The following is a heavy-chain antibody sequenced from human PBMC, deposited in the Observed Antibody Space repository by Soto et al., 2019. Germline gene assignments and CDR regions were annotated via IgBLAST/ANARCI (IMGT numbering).Heavy chain of an antibody. D-gene: IGHD3-16*01. CDR1: GVSMDSGFW. CDR3: AAWGGLSFPRLY. CDR2: IYHSGYT. Sequence: QVHLQESGPGLVKPSGPLSLTCAMSGVSMDSGFWWTWVRQPPGKGLEWIGEIYHSGYTNYNPSLETRVTLSIDVSKNQFSLNLKSVTAADTAVYFWAAWGGLSFPRLYWGQGALVTVSS. J-gene: IGHJ4*02. V-gene: IGHV4-4*02.